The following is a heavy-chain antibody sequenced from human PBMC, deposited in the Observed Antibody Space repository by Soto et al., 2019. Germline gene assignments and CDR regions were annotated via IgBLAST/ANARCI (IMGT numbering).Heavy chain of an antibody. V-gene: IGHV2-5*02. Sequence: QITLKESGPTLVKPTQTLTLTCTFSGFSLSTSGVGVGWIRQPPGKALEWLALIYWDDDKRYSPSLKSRLTITKDTSKNQVVLTMTNMDPVDTVTYYCAHSFWMGLLSPYGFDAFDIWGQWTMVTVSS. CDR2: IYWDDDK. CDR3: AHSFWMGLLSPYGFDAFDI. J-gene: IGHJ3*02. D-gene: IGHD3-10*01. CDR1: GFSLSTSGVG.